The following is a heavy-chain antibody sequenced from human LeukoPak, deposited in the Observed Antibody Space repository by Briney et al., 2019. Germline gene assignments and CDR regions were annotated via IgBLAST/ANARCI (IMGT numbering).Heavy chain of an antibody. CDR3: ARDPGYDTSGYYYGYFDY. V-gene: IGHV1-2*02. CDR1: GYTFTGYY. Sequence: ASVKVSCKASGYTFTGYYMHWVRQAPGQGLEGMGWINPNSGGTNYAQKFQGRVTMTRDTSISTAYMELSSLRSEDTAVYYCARDPGYDTSGYYYGYFDYWGLGTLVTVSS. D-gene: IGHD3-22*01. CDR2: INPNSGGT. J-gene: IGHJ4*02.